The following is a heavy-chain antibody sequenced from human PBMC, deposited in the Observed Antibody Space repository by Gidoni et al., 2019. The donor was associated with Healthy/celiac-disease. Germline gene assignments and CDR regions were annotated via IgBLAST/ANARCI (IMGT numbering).Heavy chain of an antibody. CDR1: GFTFDDYA. CDR2: ISWNSGSI. CDR3: AKVWYYYDSSGYYWTYYFDY. J-gene: IGHJ4*02. D-gene: IGHD3-22*01. Sequence: EMQLVESGGRLVQLGRSLSISCADSGFTFDDYARTWVRPDPGKGLEWVAGISWNSGSIGDADSVKGRFTISRDNANNALYLQMNSLRAEDTALYYCAKVWYYYDSSGYYWTYYFDYWGQGTLVTVSS. V-gene: IGHV3-9*01.